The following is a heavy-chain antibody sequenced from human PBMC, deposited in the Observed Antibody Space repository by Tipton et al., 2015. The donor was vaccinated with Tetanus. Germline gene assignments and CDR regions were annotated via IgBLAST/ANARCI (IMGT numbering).Heavy chain of an antibody. D-gene: IGHD1-7*01. CDR1: GGSISSTSYY. J-gene: IGHJ4*02. CDR3: ARANYDSSKKGPFDS. V-gene: IGHV4-39*02. CDR2: MYNSGAT. Sequence: TLSLTCTVSGGSISSTSYYWAWIRQPPGKGLEWIGTMYNSGATYYNPSLKGRVTISGDTSKNRFSLTTVTASDTAVYYCARANYDSSKKGPFDSWGQGYRVIVYS.